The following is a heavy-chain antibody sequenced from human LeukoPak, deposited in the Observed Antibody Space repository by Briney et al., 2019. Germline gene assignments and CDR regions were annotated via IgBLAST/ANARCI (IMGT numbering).Heavy chain of an antibody. CDR2: IERGGST. D-gene: IGHD6-19*01. Sequence: SETLSLTCAVYGGSFSDYFWSWLRQSPGKGLEWIGEIERGGSTVYSPSLQSRVTMSLDSSKIQFSLRLTSVPAADTAVYFCARGGLAGSKWSWFGPWGQGTLVTVSS. CDR1: GGSFSDYF. J-gene: IGHJ5*02. V-gene: IGHV4-34*01. CDR3: ARGGLAGSKWSWFGP.